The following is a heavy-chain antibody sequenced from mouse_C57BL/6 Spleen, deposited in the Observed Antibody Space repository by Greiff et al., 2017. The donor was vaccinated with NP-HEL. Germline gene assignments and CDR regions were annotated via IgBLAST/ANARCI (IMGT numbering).Heavy chain of an antibody. CDR2: IHPNSGST. CDR3: ARDGYDLPSFDY. J-gene: IGHJ2*01. V-gene: IGHV1-64*01. D-gene: IGHD1-2*01. CDR1: GYTFTSYW. Sequence: QVQLQQPGAELVKPGASVKLSCKASGYTFTSYWMHWVKQRPGQGLEWIGMIHPNSGSTNYNEKFKSKATLTVDKSSSTAYMQLSSLTSEDSAVYYCARDGYDLPSFDYWGQSTTLTVSS.